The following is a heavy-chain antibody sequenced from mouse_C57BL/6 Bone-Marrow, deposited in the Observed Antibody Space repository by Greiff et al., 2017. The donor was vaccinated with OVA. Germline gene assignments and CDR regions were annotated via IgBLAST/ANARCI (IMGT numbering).Heavy chain of an antibody. Sequence: VQLQQSGPGLVQPSQSLSITCTVSGFSLTSYGVHWVRQSPGKGLEWLGVIWSGGSTDYNAAFISRLSISKDNSKSQVFFKMNMLQADYTAIYYCARDYYGSPYFDYWGQGTTLTVSS. CDR2: IWSGGST. CDR1: GFSLTSYG. V-gene: IGHV2-2*01. CDR3: ARDYYGSPYFDY. D-gene: IGHD1-1*01. J-gene: IGHJ2*01.